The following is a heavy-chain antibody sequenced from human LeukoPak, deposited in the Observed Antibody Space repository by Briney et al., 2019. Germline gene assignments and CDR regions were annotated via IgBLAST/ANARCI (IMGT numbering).Heavy chain of an antibody. CDR2: IWNDGSHK. CDR3: ARARVPGELNY. CDR1: GFTFSSYG. V-gene: IGHV3-33*01. Sequence: PGGSLRLSCAASGFTFSSYGMHWVRQAPGRGLEWVAVIWNDGSHKYYADSVKGRFTISRDNSKNTLYLQMNSLRAEDTAVYYCARARVPGELNYWGQGTLVTVSS. J-gene: IGHJ4*02. D-gene: IGHD3-10*01.